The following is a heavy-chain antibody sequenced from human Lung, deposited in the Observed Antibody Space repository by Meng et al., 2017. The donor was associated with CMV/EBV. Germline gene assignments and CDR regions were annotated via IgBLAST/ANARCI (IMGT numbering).Heavy chain of an antibody. V-gene: IGHV3-21*01. J-gene: IGHJ4*02. CDR1: GFTFSTYP. D-gene: IGHD2-2*01. Sequence: GESXKISCAASGFTFSTYPMIWVRQAPGKGPEWVSSNSSSSYYIFYGDSVKGRFTVSRDNAKNSLFLQMNSLRAEDTAVYYCARAKDCSSTTCYGDYWGQGXLVTVSS. CDR2: NSSSSYYI. CDR3: ARAKDCSSTTCYGDY.